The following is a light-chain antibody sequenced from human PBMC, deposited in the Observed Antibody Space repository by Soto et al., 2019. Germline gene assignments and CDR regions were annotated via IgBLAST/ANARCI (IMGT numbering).Light chain of an antibody. J-gene: IGLJ2*01. V-gene: IGLV1-40*01. Sequence: QSVLTQPPSVSGTPGQRVTISCTGSSFNIGAGYDVHWYQQLPGTAPKLLIYNNIHRPSVVPDRFSGSKSGPSASLAITGLQPEDEADYYCQSYDTMLSGPGVFGGGTKLTVL. CDR2: NNI. CDR1: SFNIGAGYD. CDR3: QSYDTMLSGPGV.